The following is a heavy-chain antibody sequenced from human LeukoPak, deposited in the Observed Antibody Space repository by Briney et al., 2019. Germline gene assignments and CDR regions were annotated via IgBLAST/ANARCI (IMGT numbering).Heavy chain of an antibody. Sequence: SVKVSCKASGGTFSSYAISWVRQAPGQGLEWMGGIIPIFGTANYAQKFQGRVTITADESTSTAYMELSSLRSEDTAVYYCASDYGDYGGIDYWGQGTLVTVSS. CDR3: ASDYGDYGGIDY. J-gene: IGHJ4*02. CDR2: IIPIFGTA. CDR1: GGTFSSYA. V-gene: IGHV1-69*13. D-gene: IGHD4-17*01.